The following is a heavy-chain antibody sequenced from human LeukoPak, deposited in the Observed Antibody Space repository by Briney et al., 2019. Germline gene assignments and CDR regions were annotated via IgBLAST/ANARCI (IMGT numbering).Heavy chain of an antibody. CDR2: IYSGGST. V-gene: IGHV3-53*01. Sequence: GGSLRLSCAASGFTVSSNYMSWVRQAPGKGLEWVSVIYSGGSTYYADSVKGRFTISRDNSKNTLYLQMNSLRAEDTAVYYCARAATPAARTYYYYCMDVWGKGTTVTVSS. CDR3: ARAATPAARTYYYYCMDV. D-gene: IGHD6-13*01. CDR1: GFTVSSNY. J-gene: IGHJ6*03.